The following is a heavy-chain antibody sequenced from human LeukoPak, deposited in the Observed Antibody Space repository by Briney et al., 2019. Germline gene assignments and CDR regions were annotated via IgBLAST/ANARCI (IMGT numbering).Heavy chain of an antibody. CDR2: ISGSNSYI. D-gene: IGHD6-6*01. CDR3: ARADSNIAARRIGFDY. J-gene: IGHJ4*02. V-gene: IGHV3-21*01. Sequence: PGGSLRLSCAASGFTFNSYSMNWVRQAPGKGLEWVSSISGSNSYIYYADSMKGRFTISRDNAKNSLYLQMNSLRAGDTALYYCARADSNIAARRIGFDYWGQGTLVTVSS. CDR1: GFTFNSYS.